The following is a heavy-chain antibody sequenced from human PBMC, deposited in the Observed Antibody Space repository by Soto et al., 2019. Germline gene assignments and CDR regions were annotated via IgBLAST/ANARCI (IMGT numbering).Heavy chain of an antibody. D-gene: IGHD4-4*01. Sequence: GGSLRLSCAASGFTFSSYAMHWVRQAPGKGLEWVAVISYDGSNKYYADSVKGRFTISRDNSKNTLYLQMNSLRAEDTAVYYCARGSRTTQAFDYWCQGTLVTVSS. CDR1: GFTFSSYA. J-gene: IGHJ4*02. CDR2: ISYDGSNK. V-gene: IGHV3-30-3*01. CDR3: ARGSRTTQAFDY.